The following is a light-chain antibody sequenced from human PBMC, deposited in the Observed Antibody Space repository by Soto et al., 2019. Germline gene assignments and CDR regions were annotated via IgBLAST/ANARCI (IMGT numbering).Light chain of an antibody. CDR1: SSDVGSYNR. J-gene: IGLJ1*01. Sequence: QSALTQPPSVSGSPGQSVTISCTGTSSDVGSYNRVSWYQQPPGTAPKLMIYEVSNRPSGVPDRFSGSKSGNTASLTISGLQVEDEADYYCSSYTSSSTFVYVFGTGTKLTVL. CDR3: SSYTSSSTFVYV. CDR2: EVS. V-gene: IGLV2-18*02.